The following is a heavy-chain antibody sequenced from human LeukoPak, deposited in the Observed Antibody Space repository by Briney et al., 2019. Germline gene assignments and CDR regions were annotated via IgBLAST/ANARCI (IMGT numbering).Heavy chain of an antibody. V-gene: IGHV4-39*01. J-gene: IGHJ4*02. CDR2: IYHGGRT. D-gene: IGHD3-22*01. Sequence: SETLSLTCTVSGGYISSTSYLRGWVRQPPGEGLEWIGSIYHGGRTFYNPSLKSRVTVSADTSKNHISLTVRSVTAADTAVYYCARQIPDERGYYQYYFDYWGQRTLVTVSS. CDR1: GGYISSTSYL. CDR3: ARQIPDERGYYQYYFDY.